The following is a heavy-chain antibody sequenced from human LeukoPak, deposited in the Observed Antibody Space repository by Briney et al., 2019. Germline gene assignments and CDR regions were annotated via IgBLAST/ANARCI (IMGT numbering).Heavy chain of an antibody. CDR1: GGSISSGSYY. Sequence: PSETLSLTCTVSGGSISSGSYYWSWIRQPAGKGLEWIGRIYTSGSTNYNPSLKSRVTMSVDTSKNQFSLKLSSVTAADTAVYYCARDRYYYDSSGYEYYFDYWGQGTLVTVSS. J-gene: IGHJ4*02. CDR3: ARDRYYYDSSGYEYYFDY. D-gene: IGHD3-22*01. V-gene: IGHV4-61*02. CDR2: IYTSGST.